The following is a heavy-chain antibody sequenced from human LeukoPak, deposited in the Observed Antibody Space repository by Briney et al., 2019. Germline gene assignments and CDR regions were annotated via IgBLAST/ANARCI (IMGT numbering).Heavy chain of an antibody. Sequence: GGSLSLSCAASGFTFSRYAMHWVRQAPGKGLEWVAVTSPDGNEKYYADSVKGRFTISRDNSKNTVFLQMNSLSTEDTAVYSCFTGSAYYYDSWGQGTLVTVSS. CDR1: GFTFSRYA. D-gene: IGHD3-22*01. J-gene: IGHJ5*01. CDR3: FTGSAYYYDS. V-gene: IGHV3-30*01. CDR2: TSPDGNEK.